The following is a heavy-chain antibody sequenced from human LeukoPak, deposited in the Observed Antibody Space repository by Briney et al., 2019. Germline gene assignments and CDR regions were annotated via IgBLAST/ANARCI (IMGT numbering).Heavy chain of an antibody. V-gene: IGHV4-59*08. CDR1: GGSISSYY. CDR3: ARRGIAAAGYDY. D-gene: IGHD6-13*01. Sequence: SETLSLTCTVSGGSISSYYWSWNRQPPGKGLEWIGYIYYSGTTNYNPSLKSRVTILVDTSKNQFSLNLSSVTAADTAVYYCARRGIAAAGYDYWGQGTLVTVSS. J-gene: IGHJ4*02. CDR2: IYYSGTT.